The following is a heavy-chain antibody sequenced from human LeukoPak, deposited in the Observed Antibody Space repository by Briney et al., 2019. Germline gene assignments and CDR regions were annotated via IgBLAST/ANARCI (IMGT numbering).Heavy chain of an antibody. CDR1: GFTFSSNG. CDR3: AKVTYGSGTYGAFDY. V-gene: IGHV3-30*02. Sequence: GGSLRLSCVASGFTFSSNGMHWVRQAPGKGLEWVAFIRNDGSNKYYVDSVKGRFTIYRDNSKNTLYLQMNSLRAEDTAVYYCAKVTYGSGTYGAFDYWGQGTLVTVSS. D-gene: IGHD3-10*01. CDR2: IRNDGSNK. J-gene: IGHJ4*02.